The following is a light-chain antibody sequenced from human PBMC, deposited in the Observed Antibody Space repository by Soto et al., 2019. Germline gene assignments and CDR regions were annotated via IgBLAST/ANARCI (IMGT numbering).Light chain of an antibody. J-gene: IGKJ5*01. CDR1: QSLLYNNTYNF. Sequence: EIVMTQSPLTLPVTPGEPASISCRSSQSLLYNNTYNFLDWYVQKPVQSPHLFIYLGSNRAPGVPDRFSGSGSGTYITLKINRVEAEDVGTYYCVQALQSLTFGQGTRLEIQ. CDR3: VQALQSLT. CDR2: LGS. V-gene: IGKV2-28*01.